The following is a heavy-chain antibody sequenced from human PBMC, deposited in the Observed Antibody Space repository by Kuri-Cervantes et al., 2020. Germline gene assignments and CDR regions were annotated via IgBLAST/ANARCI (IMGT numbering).Heavy chain of an antibody. J-gene: IGHJ6*03. CDR2: MNPNSGNT. CDR1: GYTFTNYT. Sequence: ASVKVSCKASGYTFTNYTIHWVRQAPGQGLEWMGWMNPNSGNTGYAQKLQGRVTMTRNTSTSTAYMELSSLRSEDTAVYYCARGTGYYYYMDVWGKGTTVTVSS. D-gene: IGHD1-14*01. CDR3: ARGTGYYYYMDV. V-gene: IGHV1-8*02.